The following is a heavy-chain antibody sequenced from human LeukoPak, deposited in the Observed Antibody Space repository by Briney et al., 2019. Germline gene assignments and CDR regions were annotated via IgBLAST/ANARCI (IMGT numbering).Heavy chain of an antibody. J-gene: IGHJ4*02. Sequence: SETLSLTCTVSGGSISSSSYYWGWIRQPPGKGLEWIGSIYYSGSTYYNPSLKSRVTISVDTSKNQFSLKLSSVTAADTAVYYCARGVVVVAAKGFDYWGQGTLVTVSS. D-gene: IGHD2-15*01. CDR1: GGSISSSSYY. V-gene: IGHV4-39*01. CDR2: IYYSGST. CDR3: ARGVVVVAAKGFDY.